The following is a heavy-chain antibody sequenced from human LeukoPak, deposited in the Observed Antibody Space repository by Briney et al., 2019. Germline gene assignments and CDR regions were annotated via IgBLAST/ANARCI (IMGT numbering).Heavy chain of an antibody. CDR1: GFTFSRYW. CDR3: AREGGTMPTFGGALIFDY. V-gene: IGHV3-7*04. Sequence: GSLRLSCAASGFTFSRYWMSWVRQAPGKGLEWVANIKQDGSEKYYVDSVKGRFTISRDNAKNSLYPQMNSLRAEDSAVYYCAREGGTMPTFGGALIFDYWGQGTLVTVSS. CDR2: IKQDGSEK. J-gene: IGHJ4*02. D-gene: IGHD3-16*01.